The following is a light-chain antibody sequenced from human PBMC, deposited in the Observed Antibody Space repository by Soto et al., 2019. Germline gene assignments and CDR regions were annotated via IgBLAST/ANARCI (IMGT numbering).Light chain of an antibody. V-gene: IGKV1-5*01. CDR3: QQYNKYFSWT. Sequence: DIQMTQSPSTLSASVGDRVTITCRASQCISIWLSWYQQKPGKAPNILIYDASTLVSGVPSRLRGSGSGTEFTLTISSLKPDDFANYYFQQYNKYFSWTFGQGTKVEIK. J-gene: IGKJ1*01. CDR2: DAS. CDR1: QCISIW.